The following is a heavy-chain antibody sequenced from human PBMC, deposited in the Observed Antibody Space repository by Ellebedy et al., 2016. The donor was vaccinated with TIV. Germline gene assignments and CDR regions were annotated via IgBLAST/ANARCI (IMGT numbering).Heavy chain of an antibody. CDR2: IWFDGSQA. V-gene: IGHV3-33*01. Sequence: PGGSLRLSCAASGFTFSNHGMHWVRQAPVKGLEWLAIIWFDGSQAFYADSVKGRFTISRDNSENTLYLQMDSLRAEYTAVYYCARDQGHRTAVVGTNADYWGQGTLVTVSS. CDR1: GFTFSNHG. CDR3: ARDQGHRTAVVGTNADY. D-gene: IGHD6-13*01. J-gene: IGHJ4*02.